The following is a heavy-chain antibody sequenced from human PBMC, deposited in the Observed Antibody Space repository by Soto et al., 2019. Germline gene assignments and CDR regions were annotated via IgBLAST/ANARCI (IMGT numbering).Heavy chain of an antibody. J-gene: IGHJ4*02. CDR2: IYYRGST. CDR3: ARDLFHGNDY. CDR1: GGSISSGGYY. D-gene: IGHD2-21*01. Sequence: QVQLQESGPGLVKPSQTLSLTCTVSGGSISSGGYYWSWVRQHPGKGLEWIGYIYYRGSTYHNPSLKSRVTISVDTSKNQFSLKLSSVTAADTAVYYCARDLFHGNDYWGQGTLVTVSS. V-gene: IGHV4-31*03.